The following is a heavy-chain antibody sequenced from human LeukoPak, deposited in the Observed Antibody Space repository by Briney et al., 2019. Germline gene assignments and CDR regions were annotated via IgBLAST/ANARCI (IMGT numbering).Heavy chain of an antibody. J-gene: IGHJ5*02. D-gene: IGHD3-10*01. V-gene: IGHV4-39*07. CDR1: GGSISSSSYY. Sequence: SETLSLTCSVSGGSISSSSYYWGWIRQPPGKGLEWIGSIYYSGSTYYNPSLKSRVTISVDTSKSQVSLKLSSVTAADTAVYYCARIIHGEDWFDPWGQGTLVTVSS. CDR2: IYYSGST. CDR3: ARIIHGEDWFDP.